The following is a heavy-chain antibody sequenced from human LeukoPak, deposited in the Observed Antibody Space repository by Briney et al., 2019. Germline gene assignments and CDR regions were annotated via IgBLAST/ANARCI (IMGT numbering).Heavy chain of an antibody. CDR3: ARTYCGGDCYDAFDI. Sequence: PGRSLRLSCAASGFTFSSYAMHWVRQAPGKGLEWVAVISYDGSNKYYADSVKGRFTISRDNSKNTLYLQMNSLRAEDTAVYYCARTYCGGDCYDAFDIWGQGTMVTVSS. CDR2: ISYDGSNK. V-gene: IGHV3-30*04. CDR1: GFTFSSYA. D-gene: IGHD2-21*02. J-gene: IGHJ3*02.